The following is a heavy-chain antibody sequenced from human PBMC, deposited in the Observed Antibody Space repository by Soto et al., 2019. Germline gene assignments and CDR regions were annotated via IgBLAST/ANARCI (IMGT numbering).Heavy chain of an antibody. D-gene: IGHD3-10*01. J-gene: IGHJ5*02. V-gene: IGHV3-23*01. Sequence: PGGSLRLSCAASGFTFSSYAMSWVRQAPGKGLEWVSAISGSGGSTYYADSVKGRFTISRDNSKNTLYLQMNSLRAEDTAVYYCAKDPGASGSGSYPNWFXPWGQGTLVXVSS. CDR1: GFTFSSYA. CDR2: ISGSGGST. CDR3: AKDPGASGSGSYPNWFXP.